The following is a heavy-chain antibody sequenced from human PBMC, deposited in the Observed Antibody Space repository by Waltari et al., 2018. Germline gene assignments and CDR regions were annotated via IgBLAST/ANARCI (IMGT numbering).Heavy chain of an antibody. V-gene: IGHV4-39*07. CDR2: IYYSGST. Sequence: QLQLQESGPGLVKPSETLSLTCTVSGGSISSSSYYWGWIRQPPGKGLEWIGSIYYSGSTYYNPSLKSRVTISVDTSKNQFSLKLSSVTAADTAVYYCARVSVPRVQAGTTSVAFDIWGQGTMVTVSS. CDR1: GGSISSSSYY. CDR3: ARVSVPRVQAGTTSVAFDI. J-gene: IGHJ3*02. D-gene: IGHD1-1*01.